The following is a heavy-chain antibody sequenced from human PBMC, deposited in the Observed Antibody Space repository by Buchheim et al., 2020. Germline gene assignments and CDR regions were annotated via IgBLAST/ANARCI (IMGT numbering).Heavy chain of an antibody. D-gene: IGHD2-2*01. V-gene: IGHV3-74*01. CDR1: GFTFSSYW. CDR2: INSDGSST. CDR3: ASGSFYCSSTSCYYYYYGMDV. Sequence: EVQLVESGGGLVQPGGSLRLSCAASGFTFSSYWMHWVRQAPGKGLVWVSRINSDGSSTSYADSVKGRFTISRDNAKNTLYLQMNSLRAEDTAVYYCASGSFYCSSTSCYYYYYGMDVWGQGTT. J-gene: IGHJ6*02.